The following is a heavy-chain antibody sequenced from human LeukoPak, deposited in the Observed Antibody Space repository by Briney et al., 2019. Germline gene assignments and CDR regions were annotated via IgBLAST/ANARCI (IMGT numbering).Heavy chain of an antibody. D-gene: IGHD3-22*01. CDR1: GGSISSSSYY. CDR3: ARDPDSSGYFDY. V-gene: IGHV4-39*07. CDR2: IYYSGST. Sequence: SETLSLTCTVSGGSISSSSYYWGWIRQPPGKGLEWIGSIYYSGSTYYNPSLKSRVTISVDTSKNQFSLKLSSVTAADTAVYCCARDPDSSGYFDYWGQGTLVTVSS. J-gene: IGHJ4*02.